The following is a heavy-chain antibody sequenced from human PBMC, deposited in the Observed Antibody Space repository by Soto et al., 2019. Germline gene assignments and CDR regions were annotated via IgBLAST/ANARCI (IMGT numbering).Heavy chain of an antibody. CDR2: ISYDGTIK. J-gene: IGHJ4*02. CDR3: ARAFGGNSYGPGY. V-gene: IGHV3-30-3*01. D-gene: IGHD5-18*01. Sequence: QVQLVESGGGVVQPGRSLRVSCAACGFTYSSYDMHWVHQAPGKGLEWVTMISYDGTIKHYADPVKGRFTISRDNSKNTLYLQMNSLTVEDTALYYCARAFGGNSYGPGYWGQGTLVTVSS. CDR1: GFTYSSYD.